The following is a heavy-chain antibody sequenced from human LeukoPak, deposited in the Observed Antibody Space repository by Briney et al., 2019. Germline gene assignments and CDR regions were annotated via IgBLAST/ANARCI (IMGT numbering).Heavy chain of an antibody. V-gene: IGHV1-2*02. J-gene: IGHJ4*02. CDR2: INPNSGGT. CDR3: ARGNIVATIGHDY. Sequence: ASVKVSCKASGYTFTGYYMHWVRQAPGQGLEWMGWINPNSGGTNYAQKFQGRVTMTRDTSISTAYMELSRLRSDDTAVYYCARGNIVATIGHDYCGQGTLVTVSS. CDR1: GYTFTGYY. D-gene: IGHD5-12*01.